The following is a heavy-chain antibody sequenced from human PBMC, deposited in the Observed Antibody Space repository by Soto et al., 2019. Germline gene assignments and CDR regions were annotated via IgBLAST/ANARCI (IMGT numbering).Heavy chain of an antibody. V-gene: IGHV3-23*01. Sequence: GGSLRLSCAASGFTFSNYAMTWVRQAPGKGLEWVSSLSGNGASTYYTDSVKGRFTISRDNSRDTLYLQMNFLRAEDTAIYYCAKDQEAYCSGGSCYLNLDYWGQGTLVTVSS. CDR3: AKDQEAYCSGGSCYLNLDY. J-gene: IGHJ4*02. CDR2: LSGNGAST. D-gene: IGHD2-15*01. CDR1: GFTFSNYA.